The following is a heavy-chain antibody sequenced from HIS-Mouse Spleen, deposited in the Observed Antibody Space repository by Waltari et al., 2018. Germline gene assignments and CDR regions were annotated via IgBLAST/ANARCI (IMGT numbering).Heavy chain of an antibody. CDR3: ARELGIGDIDY. V-gene: IGHV1-2*02. CDR1: GYTFTGYY. CDR2: INHNSGGT. D-gene: IGHD7-27*01. J-gene: IGHJ4*02. Sequence: QVQLVQSGAEVKKPGASVKVSCKASGYTFTGYYMHWVRQAPGQGLEWMGWINHNSGGTNYAQKFQGRVTMTRETSISTAYMELSRLRSDDTAVYYCARELGIGDIDYWGQGTLVTVSS.